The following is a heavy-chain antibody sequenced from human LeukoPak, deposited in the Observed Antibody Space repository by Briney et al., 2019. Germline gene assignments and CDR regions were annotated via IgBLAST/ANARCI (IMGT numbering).Heavy chain of an antibody. CDR3: ARVGSSGYPIDY. V-gene: IGHV3-11*01. CDR2: ISSSGSTI. D-gene: IGHD3-22*01. Sequence: GGSLRLSCAASGFTFSNYYMSWIRQALGKGLEWVSYISSSGSTINYADSVKGRFTISRDSAKKSLFLQMNSLRAEDTAVYYCARVGSSGYPIDYWGQGTLVTVSS. J-gene: IGHJ4*02. CDR1: GFTFSNYY.